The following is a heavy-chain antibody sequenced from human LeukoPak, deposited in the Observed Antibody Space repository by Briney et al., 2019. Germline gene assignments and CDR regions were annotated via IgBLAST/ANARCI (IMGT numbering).Heavy chain of an antibody. V-gene: IGHV1-69*04. D-gene: IGHD4-17*01. CDR2: IIPIFGIA. J-gene: IGHJ4*02. CDR1: GGTFSSYA. CDR3: ARDNSGAVTTSYYFDY. Sequence: SVKVSCKASGGTFSSYAISWVRQAPGQGLEWMERIIPIFGIANYAQKFQGRVTITADKSTSTAYMELSSPRSEDTAVYYCARDNSGAVTTSYYFDYWGQGTLVTVSS.